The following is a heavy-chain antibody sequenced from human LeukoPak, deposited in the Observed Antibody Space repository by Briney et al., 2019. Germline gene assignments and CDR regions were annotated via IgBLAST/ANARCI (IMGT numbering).Heavy chain of an antibody. CDR2: IMQDGSDE. J-gene: IGHJ4*02. Sequence: GESLRLSCAASGFTLSSTWMSWVRQAPGKGLEWVANIMQDGSDEYYLDSVKGRFIISRDNGKNSLYLQMSTLTTEDTAVYYCARQPVGFWSGYYQYYFDHWGQGVLVTVSS. D-gene: IGHD3-3*01. CDR1: GFTLSSTW. V-gene: IGHV3-7*01. CDR3: ARQPVGFWSGYYQYYFDH.